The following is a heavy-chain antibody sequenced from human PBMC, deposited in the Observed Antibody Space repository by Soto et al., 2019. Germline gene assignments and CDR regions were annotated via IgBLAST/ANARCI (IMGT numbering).Heavy chain of an antibody. D-gene: IGHD1-1*01. CDR3: TSSYNWYEA. Sequence: PXESLRLSCAASGFTFNTYAMNWVRQAPGKGLEWVSSISSGRDYIHYADSVRGRFSISRDNAKNSLFLQMNSLRAGDTAVYYCTSSYNWYEAWGHGTLVTVSS. V-gene: IGHV3-21*01. CDR2: ISSGRDYI. J-gene: IGHJ5*01. CDR1: GFTFNTYA.